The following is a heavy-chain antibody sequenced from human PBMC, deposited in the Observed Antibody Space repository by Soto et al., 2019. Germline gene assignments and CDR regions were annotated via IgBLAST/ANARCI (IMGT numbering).Heavy chain of an antibody. CDR2: IGTAGDT. Sequence: PGGSLRLSCAASGFTFSSYDMHWVRQATGKGLEWVSAIGTAGDTYYPGSVKGRFTISRENAKNSLYLQMNSLRAGDTAVYYCARAYGLGSYSFYYYYYMDVWGKATTVTVSS. CDR1: GFTFSSYD. D-gene: IGHD3-10*01. V-gene: IGHV3-13*01. CDR3: ARAYGLGSYSFYYYYYMDV. J-gene: IGHJ6*03.